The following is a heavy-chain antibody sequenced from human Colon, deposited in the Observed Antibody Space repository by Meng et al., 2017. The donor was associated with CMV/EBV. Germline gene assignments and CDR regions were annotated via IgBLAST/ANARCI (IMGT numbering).Heavy chain of an antibody. D-gene: IGHD6-19*01. Sequence: LTCAVSCLSVNNDYWWTWIRKAPGKGLEWIGEVSQDGRTNSNPSLKSRLSMSVDKSKNQFSLNLRSVTAADTASYFCASSSGWWRIDYWGHGTLVTVSS. J-gene: IGHJ4*01. CDR2: VSQDGRT. CDR1: CLSVNNDYW. CDR3: ASSSGWWRIDY. V-gene: IGHV4-4*01.